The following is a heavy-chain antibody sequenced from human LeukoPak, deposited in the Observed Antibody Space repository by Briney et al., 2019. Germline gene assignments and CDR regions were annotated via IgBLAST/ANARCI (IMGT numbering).Heavy chain of an antibody. V-gene: IGHV3-30*18. J-gene: IGHJ4*02. CDR1: GFTFSSYG. CDR3: AKGYYYGSGSYSPPFDY. D-gene: IGHD3-10*01. Sequence: GSLRLSCAASGFTFSSYGMHWVRQAPGKGLEWVAVISYDGSNKYYADSVKGRFTISRDNSKNTLYLQMNSLRAEDTAVYYCAKGYYYGSGSYSPPFDYWGQGTLVTVSS. CDR2: ISYDGSNK.